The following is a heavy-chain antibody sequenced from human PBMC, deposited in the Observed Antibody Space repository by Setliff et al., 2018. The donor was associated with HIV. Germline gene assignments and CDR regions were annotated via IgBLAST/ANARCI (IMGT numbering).Heavy chain of an antibody. V-gene: IGHV4-61*02. CDR3: VRHHDSDFSGDPDWFDP. J-gene: IGHJ5*02. CDR2: VQSNGDT. D-gene: IGHD2-15*01. CDR1: GDSIEGVGFS. Sequence: PSETLSLTCDVSGDSIEGVGFSWSWLRQPAGKTLEWIGRVQSNGDTNYNPSLKSRVTISRDTSRNRFSLKLASLSAADTAVYYCVRHHDSDFSGDPDWFDPWGQGILVTVSS.